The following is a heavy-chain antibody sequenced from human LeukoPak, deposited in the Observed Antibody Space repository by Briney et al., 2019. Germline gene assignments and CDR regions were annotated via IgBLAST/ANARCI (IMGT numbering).Heavy chain of an antibody. V-gene: IGHV4-34*01. CDR3: ARESIYYGMDV. Sequence: PSETLSLTCAVYGGSFSGYYWSWIRQPPGKGLEWIGEINHSGSTNYNPSLKSRVTISVDTSKNQFSLKLSSVTAADTAVYYCARESIYYGMDVWGQGTTVTVSS. CDR1: GGSFSGYY. J-gene: IGHJ6*02. CDR2: INHSGST.